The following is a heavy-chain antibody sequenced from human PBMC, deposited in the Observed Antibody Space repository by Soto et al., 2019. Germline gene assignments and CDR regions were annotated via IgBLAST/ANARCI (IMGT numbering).Heavy chain of an antibody. CDR1: GFTFSNNG. V-gene: IGHV3-30*18. D-gene: IGHD3-10*01. Sequence: PGGSLRLSCAASGFTFSNNGMHWVRQAPGKGLEWVAVISYDGSNDYYVDSVKGRFTISRDNSKNTLYLQMDSLRAEDTAVYYCAKGEVRGIIPSYFDYWGLGTLVTVSS. J-gene: IGHJ4*02. CDR2: ISYDGSND. CDR3: AKGEVRGIIPSYFDY.